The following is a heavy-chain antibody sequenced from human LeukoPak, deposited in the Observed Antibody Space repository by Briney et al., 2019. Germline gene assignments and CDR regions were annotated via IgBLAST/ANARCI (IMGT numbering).Heavy chain of an antibody. CDR3: ARDLGYCTSTSCPFDY. Sequence: GGSLRLSCAASGFTFSNYWMHWVRQAPGKGLVWVSRINSDGINTSYADSVKGRFTISRDNAKNTLNLQMNSLRAEDTAVYYCARDLGYCTSTSCPFDYWGQGTLVTVSS. V-gene: IGHV3-74*01. CDR2: INSDGINT. D-gene: IGHD2-2*01. J-gene: IGHJ4*02. CDR1: GFTFSNYW.